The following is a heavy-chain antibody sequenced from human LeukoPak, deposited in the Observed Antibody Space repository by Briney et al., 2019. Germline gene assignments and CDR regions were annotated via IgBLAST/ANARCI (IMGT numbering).Heavy chain of an antibody. CDR3: ARVDYWGYFFDY. V-gene: IGHV3-21*01. J-gene: IGHJ4*02. Sequence: GSLRLSCAASGFTFSSYAMSWVRQAPGKGLEWVSSISSSSSYIYYADSVKGRFTISRDNAKNSLYLQMNSVRAEDTALYYCARVDYWGYFFDYWGQGTLVTVSS. CDR2: ISSSSSYI. D-gene: IGHD2-8*02. CDR1: GFTFSSYA.